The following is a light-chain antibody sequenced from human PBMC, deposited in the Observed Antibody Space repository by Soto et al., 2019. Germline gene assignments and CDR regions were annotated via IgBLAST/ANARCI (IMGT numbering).Light chain of an antibody. CDR3: QTWGTGIVV. J-gene: IGLJ2*01. V-gene: IGLV4-69*01. CDR2: LNSDGSH. CDR1: SGHSSYT. Sequence: QLVLTQSPSASASLGASVKLTCTLSSGHSSYTIAWHQQQPEKGPRYLMKLNSDGSHSKGDGSPARFSGSSSGAERYLTISGLQSEDEADYYCQTWGTGIVVFGGGTKLTVL.